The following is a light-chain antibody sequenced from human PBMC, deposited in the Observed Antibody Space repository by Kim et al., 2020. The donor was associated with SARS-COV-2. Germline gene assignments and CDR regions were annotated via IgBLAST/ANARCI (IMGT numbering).Light chain of an antibody. CDR3: SSFTSSSTVV. CDR1: PSDVGGYNY. Sequence: GQSITISCSGTPSDVGGYNYVSWYQQHPGKVPKLMIFDVTNRPSGVSHRFSGSKSGSTASLTISGLLAEDEADYYCSSFTSSSTVVFGGGTQLTVL. CDR2: DVT. J-gene: IGLJ2*01. V-gene: IGLV2-14*03.